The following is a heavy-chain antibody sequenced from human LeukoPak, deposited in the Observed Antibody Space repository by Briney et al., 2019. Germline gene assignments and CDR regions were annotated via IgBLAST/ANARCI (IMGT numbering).Heavy chain of an antibody. J-gene: IGHJ4*02. CDR2: ISAYNGNT. CDR1: GYTFTGYY. Sequence: GASVKVSCKASGYTFTGYYMHWVRQAPGQGLEWMGWISAYNGNTNYAQKLQGRVTMTTDTSTSTAYMELRSLRSDDTAVYYCARVEMGTIFGVVKYYFDYWGQGTLVTVSS. V-gene: IGHV1-18*04. CDR3: ARVEMGTIFGVVKYYFDY. D-gene: IGHD3-3*01.